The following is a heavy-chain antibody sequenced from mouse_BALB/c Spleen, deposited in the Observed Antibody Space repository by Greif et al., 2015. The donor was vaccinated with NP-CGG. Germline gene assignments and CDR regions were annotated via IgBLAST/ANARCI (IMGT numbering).Heavy chain of an antibody. J-gene: IGHJ2*01. Sequence: VPLVESGGGLVQPGSSLKLSCESNEYEFPSHDMSWVRKTPEKRLELVAAIYSDGGSNSYPDTMERRFIRSIDNTKKTLDLQMSSLRSEDTALYYCARQTPGREYYFDYWGQGTTLTVSS. D-gene: IGHD2-10*02. CDR1: EYEFPSHD. CDR3: ARQTPGREYYFDY. V-gene: IGHV5-2*01. CDR2: IYSDGGSN.